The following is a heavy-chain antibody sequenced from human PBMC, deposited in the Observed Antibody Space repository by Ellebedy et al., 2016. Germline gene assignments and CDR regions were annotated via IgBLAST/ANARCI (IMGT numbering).Heavy chain of an antibody. D-gene: IGHD1-26*01. CDR1: GFTVSNAW. J-gene: IGHJ5*02. Sequence: GESLKISCAASGFTVSNAWMNWVRQVPGKGLEWVGLIKSKADGGTIDYAAPVKGRFSMSRDDLKNTLYLQMNSLKTEDTGIYYCTTEYSGSHDRWGQGTLVTVSS. CDR2: IKSKADGGTI. V-gene: IGHV3-15*07. CDR3: TTEYSGSHDR.